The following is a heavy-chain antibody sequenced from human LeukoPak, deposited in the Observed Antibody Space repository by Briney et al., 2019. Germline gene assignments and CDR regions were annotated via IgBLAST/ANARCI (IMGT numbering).Heavy chain of an antibody. CDR1: GFTLSNYW. J-gene: IGHJ3*02. CDR3: ARDAGVVGANLGLAFDI. D-gene: IGHD1-26*01. CDR2: INNDGNLKTDGRDT. V-gene: IGHV3-74*01. Sequence: PGGSLRLSCAASGFTLSNYWMIHWVRQVPGKGLQWVSRINNDGNLKTDGRDTGYADSVKGRFTISTDNAKNTLYLQMNSLRAEDTAVYYCARDAGVVGANLGLAFDIWGQGTMVTVSS.